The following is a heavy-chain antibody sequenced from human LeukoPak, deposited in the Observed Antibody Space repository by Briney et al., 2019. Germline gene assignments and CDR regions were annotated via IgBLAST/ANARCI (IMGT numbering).Heavy chain of an antibody. V-gene: IGHV1-46*01. Sequence: GSSVKVSCKASGGTFSSYAISWVRQAPGQGLEWMGIINPSGGSTSYAQKFQGRVTMTRDTSTSTVYMELSSLRSEDTAVYYCARVGATVGWFDPWGQGTLVTVSS. CDR1: GGTFSSYA. CDR3: ARVGATVGWFDP. J-gene: IGHJ5*02. CDR2: INPSGGST. D-gene: IGHD1-26*01.